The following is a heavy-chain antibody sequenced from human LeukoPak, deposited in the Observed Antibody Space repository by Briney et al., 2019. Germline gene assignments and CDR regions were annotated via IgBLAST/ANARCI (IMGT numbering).Heavy chain of an antibody. CDR1: GYTFTSYG. J-gene: IGHJ4*02. D-gene: IGHD6-6*01. V-gene: IGHV7-4-1*02. CDR3: AREGGLYSSSSSWGLFDY. CDR2: INTNTGNP. Sequence: GASVKVSCKASGYTFTSYGISWVRQARGQGLEWMGWINTNTGNPTYAQGFTGRFVFSLDTSVSTAYLQISSLKAEDTAVYYCAREGGLYSSSSSWGLFDYWGQGTLVTVSS.